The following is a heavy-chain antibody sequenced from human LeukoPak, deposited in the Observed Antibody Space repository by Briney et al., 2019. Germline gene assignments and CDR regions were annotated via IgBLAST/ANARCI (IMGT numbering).Heavy chain of an antibody. J-gene: IGHJ3*02. Sequence: PGGSLRLSCAASGFTFSDHYIDWVRQAPGKGLEWVGRTRNKANSYTTEYAASVKGRFTISRDESKNSLYLQMNSLKTEDTALYYCARHSSSSQTDAFDIWGQGTMVTVSS. CDR3: ARHSSSSQTDAFDI. D-gene: IGHD6-6*01. V-gene: IGHV3-72*01. CDR1: GFTFSDHY. CDR2: TRNKANSYTT.